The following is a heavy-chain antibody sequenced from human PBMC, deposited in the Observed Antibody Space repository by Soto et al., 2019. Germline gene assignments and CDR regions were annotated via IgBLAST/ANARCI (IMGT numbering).Heavy chain of an antibody. Sequence: SETPSLTCAVSGFFISSGNYWGWIRKPPGKGLEWIGSIFHGGNTYYNPSLKSRVTISVDMSKNQFSLKLNSVTAADTAVYYCARARWYDAFDVWGQGTVVTVSS. D-gene: IGHD2-15*01. J-gene: IGHJ3*01. CDR3: ARARWYDAFDV. V-gene: IGHV4-38-2*01. CDR1: GFFISSGNY. CDR2: IFHGGNT.